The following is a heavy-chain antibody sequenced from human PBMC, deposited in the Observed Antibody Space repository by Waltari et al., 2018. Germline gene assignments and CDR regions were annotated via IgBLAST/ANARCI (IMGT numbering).Heavy chain of an antibody. CDR3: ARVQGTLWGFFDY. CDR2: IIPIFGTA. Sequence: QVQLVQSGAEVKKPGSSVKVSCKASGGTFSSYAISWVRQAPGQGLEWMGRIIPIFGTANYAQKVQGRVTMTADKSTSTVYMELGSLRSEDTAVYYCARVQGTLWGFFDYWGQGTLVTVSS. V-gene: IGHV1-69*08. J-gene: IGHJ4*02. D-gene: IGHD1-26*01. CDR1: GGTFSSYA.